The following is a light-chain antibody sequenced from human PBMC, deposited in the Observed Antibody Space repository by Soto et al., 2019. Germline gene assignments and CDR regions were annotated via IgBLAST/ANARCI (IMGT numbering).Light chain of an antibody. J-gene: IGKJ4*01. CDR2: GAS. V-gene: IGKV3-20*01. CDR3: QHYGKSPVT. Sequence: EIVLTQSPGTLSLSPGERATLSCRTSQSVNSDYLAWYQQKPGQAPRLLIYGASNRATGIPDRFSGSGSGTDFTLTISRLEPEDLAVDYCQHYGKSPVTFGGGTKVAIK. CDR1: QSVNSDY.